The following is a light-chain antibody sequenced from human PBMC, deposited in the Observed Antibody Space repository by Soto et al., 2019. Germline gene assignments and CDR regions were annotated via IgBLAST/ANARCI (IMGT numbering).Light chain of an antibody. V-gene: IGKV1-5*01. CDR1: QSISSW. CDR2: DAS. CDR3: QQYENYWT. J-gene: IGKJ1*01. Sequence: DIQMTQSPSTLSATAGDRVTITCRASQSISSWLAWYQHKPGKAPKLLIYDASNLDSGVPSRFSGSGSGTGFSLTISNLQPDDCATYYCQQYENYWTLGQGTRVEIK.